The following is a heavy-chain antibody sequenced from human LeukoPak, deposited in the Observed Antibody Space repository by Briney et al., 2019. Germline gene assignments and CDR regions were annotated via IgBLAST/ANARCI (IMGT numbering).Heavy chain of an antibody. V-gene: IGHV4-61*02. D-gene: IGHD3-16*01. Sequence: PSETLSLTCTVSGGSISSGSYYWSWIRQPAGKGLEWIGRIYTSGSTSYNPSLKSRVTISVDTSKNQFSLKLSSVTAADTAVYYCARAGEGTERQYFQHWGQGTLVTVSS. CDR2: IYTSGST. CDR3: ARAGEGTERQYFQH. J-gene: IGHJ1*01. CDR1: GGSISSGSYY.